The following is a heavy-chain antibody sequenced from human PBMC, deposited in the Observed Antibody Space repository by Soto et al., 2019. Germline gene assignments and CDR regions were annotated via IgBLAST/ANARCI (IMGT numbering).Heavy chain of an antibody. CDR1: GLTIRSYS. Sequence: GGSRRLSWAASGLTIRSYSMNWVRQAPGKGLEWVSSISIDGNYIYYADSVKGRFTISRDDAKNSRYLQMNSLRAEDTAVYYCARDGGHYDSSGYYSYYGLDVWGQGTTVTVSS. J-gene: IGHJ6*02. V-gene: IGHV3-21*01. D-gene: IGHD3-22*01. CDR3: ARDGGHYDSSGYYSYYGLDV. CDR2: ISIDGNYI.